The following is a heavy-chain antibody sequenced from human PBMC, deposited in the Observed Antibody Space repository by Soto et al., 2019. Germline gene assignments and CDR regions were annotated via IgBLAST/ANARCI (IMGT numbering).Heavy chain of an antibody. CDR2: ISYDGSNK. V-gene: IGHV3-30-3*01. D-gene: IGHD2-21*01. CDR3: AIDGELAPHDY. J-gene: IGHJ4*02. Sequence: QVQLVESGGGVVQPGRSLRLSCAASGFTFSSYAMHWVRQAPGKGLEWVAVISYDGSNKYYADSVKGRFTISRDNSKNTLYLQMNSLRAEDTAVYYCAIDGELAPHDYWGQGTLVTVSS. CDR1: GFTFSSYA.